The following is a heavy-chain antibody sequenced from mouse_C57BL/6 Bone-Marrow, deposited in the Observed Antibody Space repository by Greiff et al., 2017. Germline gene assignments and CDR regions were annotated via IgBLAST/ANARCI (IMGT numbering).Heavy chain of an antibody. D-gene: IGHD1-1*01. CDR2: ILPGSGST. V-gene: IGHV1-9*01. J-gene: IGHJ1*03. CDR1: GYTFTGYW. Sequence: VQLQQSGAELMKPGASVKLSCKATGYTFTGYWIEWVKQRPGHGLEWIGEILPGSGSTNYNEKFKGKATFTADTSSNSAYMQLSSLTTADSAIYYCARKDGSRYWYFDVWGTGTTVTVSS. CDR3: ARKDGSRYWYFDV.